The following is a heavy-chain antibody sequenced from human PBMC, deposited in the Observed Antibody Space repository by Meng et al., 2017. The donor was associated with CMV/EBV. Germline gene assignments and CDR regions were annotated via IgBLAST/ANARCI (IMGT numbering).Heavy chain of an antibody. CDR2: INSDGSST. Sequence: GESLKISCAASGFTFDDYAMHWVRQAPGKGLVWVSRINSDGSSTSYADSVKGRFTISRDNAKNTLYLQMNSLGAEDTAVYYCARDVTGAGIVVVPAASVQGGMDVWGQGTTVTVSS. CDR3: ARDVTGAGIVVVPAASVQGGMDV. CDR1: GFTFDDYA. V-gene: IGHV3-74*01. D-gene: IGHD2-2*01. J-gene: IGHJ6*02.